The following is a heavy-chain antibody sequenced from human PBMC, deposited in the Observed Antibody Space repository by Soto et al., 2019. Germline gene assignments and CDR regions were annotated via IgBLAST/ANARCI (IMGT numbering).Heavy chain of an antibody. CDR2: ISGSGVST. CDR1: GFSLSSRA. D-gene: IGHD3-10*01. Sequence: EVQLLESGGGLVQPGGSLRLSCAASGFSLSSRAMSWVRQAPGKGLEWVSTISGSGVSTYYPDSVRGRFTISKDNSKNTVYLQMNSLRDEDTAEYFCMKGGSMVNGEFTSWGQGTLVTVSS. J-gene: IGHJ5*02. CDR3: MKGGSMVNGEFTS. V-gene: IGHV3-23*01.